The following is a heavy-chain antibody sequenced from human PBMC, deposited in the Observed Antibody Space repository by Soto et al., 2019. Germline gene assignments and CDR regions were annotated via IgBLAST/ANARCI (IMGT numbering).Heavy chain of an antibody. J-gene: IGHJ6*02. CDR3: AREDFCSGYYYYYGMDV. Sequence: ASVKVSCKASGYTFTGYYMHWVRQAPGQGLEWMGWINPNSGGTKYAQKFQGRVTMTRDTSISTAYMELSRLRSDDTAVYYCAREDFCSGYYYYYGMDVWGQGTTVTVSS. CDR2: INPNSGGT. V-gene: IGHV1-2*02. D-gene: IGHD3-3*01. CDR1: GYTFTGYY.